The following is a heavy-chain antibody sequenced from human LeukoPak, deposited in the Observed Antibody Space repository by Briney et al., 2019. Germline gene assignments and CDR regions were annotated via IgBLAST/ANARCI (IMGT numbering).Heavy chain of an antibody. CDR1: GYTFTGYY. V-gene: IGHV1-2*02. J-gene: IGHJ5*02. D-gene: IGHD1-1*01. Sequence: GASVKVSCKASGYTFTGYYMHWVRQAPGQGLEWMGWINPNSGGTNYAQKFQGRVTMTRDTSISTAYMELSRLRSDDTAVYYCARVKLEPPYNWFDPWGQGTLVTVSS. CDR2: INPNSGGT. CDR3: ARVKLEPPYNWFDP.